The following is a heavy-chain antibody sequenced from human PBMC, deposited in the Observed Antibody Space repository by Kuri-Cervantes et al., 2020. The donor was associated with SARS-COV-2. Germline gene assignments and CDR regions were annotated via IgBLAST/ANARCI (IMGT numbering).Heavy chain of an antibody. J-gene: IGHJ4*02. CDR2: INHSGST. CDR1: GRSFSGYY. CDR3: ARLYRCSSTSCLNYFDY. D-gene: IGHD2-2*01. Sequence: SQTLSLTCAVYGRSFSGYYWNWIRQSPGKGLEWIGEINHSGSTNFNPSLKSRVTISVDTSKNQFSLKLSSVTAADTAVYYCARLYRCSSTSCLNYFDYWGQGTLVTVSS. V-gene: IGHV4-34*01.